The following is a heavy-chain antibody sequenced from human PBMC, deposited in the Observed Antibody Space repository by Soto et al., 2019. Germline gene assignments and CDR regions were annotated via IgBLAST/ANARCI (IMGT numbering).Heavy chain of an antibody. D-gene: IGHD6-13*01. CDR1: GGSISSGDYY. V-gene: IGHV4-30-4*01. Sequence: QVQLQESGPGLVKPSQTLSLTCTVSGGSISSGDYYWSWIRQPPGKGLEWIGYIYYSGSTYYNPSLKSRVTISVDTSKNQFSLKLSSVTAADTAVYYYARTSSSWYRNFDYWGQGTLVTVSS. J-gene: IGHJ4*02. CDR2: IYYSGST. CDR3: ARTSSSWYRNFDY.